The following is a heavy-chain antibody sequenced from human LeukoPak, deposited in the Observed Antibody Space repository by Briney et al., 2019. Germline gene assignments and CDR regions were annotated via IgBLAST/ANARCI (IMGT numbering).Heavy chain of an antibody. Sequence: GGSLRLSCAASGFSFISYAMSWVRQAPGKGLEWVSGISNSGGRIYFADSVKGRFTISSDNSKNTLYLQMNSLRAEDTAVYYCAKDLTGSGSYYGAFDIWGQGTMVTVSS. V-gene: IGHV3-23*01. CDR1: GFSFISYA. D-gene: IGHD3-10*01. J-gene: IGHJ3*02. CDR2: ISNSGGRI. CDR3: AKDLTGSGSYYGAFDI.